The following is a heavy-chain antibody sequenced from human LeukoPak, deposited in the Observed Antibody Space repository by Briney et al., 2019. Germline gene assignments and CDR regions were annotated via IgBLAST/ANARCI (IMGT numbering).Heavy chain of an antibody. J-gene: IGHJ5*02. CDR3: ARGFGDP. V-gene: IGHV4-59*01. CDR1: GGSISSYY. D-gene: IGHD3-16*01. Sequence: NPSETPSLTCTVSGGSISSYYWSWIRQPPGKGLEWIGYIYYSGSTNYNPSLKSRVTISVDTSKNQFSLKLGSVTAADTAVYYCARGFGDPWGQGTLVTVSS. CDR2: IYYSGST.